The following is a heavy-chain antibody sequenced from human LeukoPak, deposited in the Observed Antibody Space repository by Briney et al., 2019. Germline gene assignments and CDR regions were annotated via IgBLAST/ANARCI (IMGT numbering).Heavy chain of an antibody. CDR3: ARDSWYYYGSGSNNN. D-gene: IGHD3-10*01. CDR2: IYYSGST. J-gene: IGHJ4*02. Sequence: SETLSLTCTVSGGSISSGDYCWSWIRQPPGKGLEWIGYIYYSGSTYYNPSLKSRVTISVDTSKNQFSLKLSSVTAADTAVYYCARDSWYYYGSGSNNNWGQGTLVTVSS. CDR1: GGSISSGDYC. V-gene: IGHV4-30-4*08.